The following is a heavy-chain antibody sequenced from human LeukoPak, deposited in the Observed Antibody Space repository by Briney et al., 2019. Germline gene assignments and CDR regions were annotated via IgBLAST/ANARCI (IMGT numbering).Heavy chain of an antibody. CDR3: ARGPLSIVVVPAAIEPFDY. Sequence: SETLSLTCAVYGGSFSGYYWSWIRQPPGKGLEWIGEINHSGSTNYNPSLKSRVTISVDTSKNQFSLKLSSVTAADTAVYYCARGPLSIVVVPAAIEPFDYWGQGTLVTVSS. D-gene: IGHD2-2*01. CDR2: INHSGST. V-gene: IGHV4-34*01. CDR1: GGSFSGYY. J-gene: IGHJ4*02.